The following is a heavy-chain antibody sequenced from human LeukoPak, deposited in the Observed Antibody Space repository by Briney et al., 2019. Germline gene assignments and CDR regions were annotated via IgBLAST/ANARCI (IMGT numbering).Heavy chain of an antibody. J-gene: IGHJ6*02. CDR3: AGPYCSSTSCSTSSLYYYGMDV. CDR1: GASITSYY. D-gene: IGHD2-2*02. V-gene: IGHV4-34*01. Sequence: SETLSLTCTVSGASITSYYWSWIRQPPGKGLEWIGEINHSGSTNYNPSLKSRVTISVDTSKNQFSLKLSSVTAADTAVYYCAGPYCSSTSCSTSSLYYYGMDVWGQGTTVTVSS. CDR2: INHSGST.